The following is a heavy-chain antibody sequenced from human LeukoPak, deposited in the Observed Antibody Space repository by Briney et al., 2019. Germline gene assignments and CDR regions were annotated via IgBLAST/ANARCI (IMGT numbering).Heavy chain of an antibody. J-gene: IGHJ1*01. CDR1: GFTFSSYD. CDR2: IRPSGDNT. V-gene: IGHV3-23*01. CDR3: AKGNYYDSNHLQH. Sequence: GGSLRLSCAASGFTFSSYDMTWVRQAPGRGLEWVSSIRPSGDNTYYGDSVKGRFTISRDNSKNTLYLQLNSLRAEDTAVYYCAKGNYYDSNHLQHWGQGTLVTVSS. D-gene: IGHD3-22*01.